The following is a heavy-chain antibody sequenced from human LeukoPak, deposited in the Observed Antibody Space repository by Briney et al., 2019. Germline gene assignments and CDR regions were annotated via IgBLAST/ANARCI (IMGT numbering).Heavy chain of an antibody. CDR3: ASTNILRWFVQPTGWFDL. V-gene: IGHV4-59*08. J-gene: IGHJ5*02. D-gene: IGHD3-10*01. CDR2: IYYSGST. Sequence: PSETLSLTCTVSGGSISSYYWSWIRQPPGKGLEWIGHIYYSGSTNYNPSLKSRVTISVNTSKNQFSLKLSSVPAADTAVYYRASTNILRWFVQPTGWFDLRGQGTLVTVSS. CDR1: GGSISSYY.